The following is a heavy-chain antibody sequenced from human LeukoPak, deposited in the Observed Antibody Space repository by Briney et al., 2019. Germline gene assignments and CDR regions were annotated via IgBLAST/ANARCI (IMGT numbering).Heavy chain of an antibody. CDR1: GGSFSGYY. J-gene: IGHJ4*02. Sequence: PSETLSLTCALYGGSFSGYYWSWIRQPPGKGLEWMGEINDSGSTNYNPSLKSRVTISVDTSKNQFSLKLSSVTAADTAVYYCARRILLWFGELHHYYFDYWGQGTLVTVSS. V-gene: IGHV4-34*01. D-gene: IGHD3-10*01. CDR2: INDSGST. CDR3: ARRILLWFGELHHYYFDY.